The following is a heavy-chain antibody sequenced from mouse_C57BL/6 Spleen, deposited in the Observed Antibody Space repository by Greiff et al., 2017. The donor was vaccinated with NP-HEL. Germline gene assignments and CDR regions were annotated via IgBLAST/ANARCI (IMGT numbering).Heavy chain of an antibody. Sequence: VQLQQPGAELVKPGASVKLSCKASGYTFTSYWMHWVKQRPGRGLEWIGMIDPNSGGTKYNEKFKSKATLTVDKPSSTAYMQLSSLTSEDSAVYYCARENSLYAMDYWGQGTSVTVSS. CDR3: ARENSLYAMDY. J-gene: IGHJ4*01. CDR1: GYTFTSYW. D-gene: IGHD6-1*01. CDR2: IDPNSGGT. V-gene: IGHV1-72*01.